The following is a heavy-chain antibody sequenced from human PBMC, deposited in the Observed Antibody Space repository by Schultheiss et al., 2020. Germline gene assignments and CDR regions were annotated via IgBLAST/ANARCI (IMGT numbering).Heavy chain of an antibody. D-gene: IGHD3-3*01. Sequence: SVKVSCKASGYTFTGYYMHWVRQAPGQGLEWMGGIIPIFGTANYAQKFQGRVTITADESTSTAYMELSSLRSEDTAVYYCTRGRFRQKCDFRTPLEFDYWGQGTLVTVSS. J-gene: IGHJ4*02. CDR2: IIPIFGTA. CDR1: GYTFTGYY. V-gene: IGHV1-69*13. CDR3: TRGRFRQKCDFRTPLEFDY.